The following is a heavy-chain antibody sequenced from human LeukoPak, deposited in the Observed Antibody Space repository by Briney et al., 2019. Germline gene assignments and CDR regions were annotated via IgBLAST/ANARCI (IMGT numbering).Heavy chain of an antibody. D-gene: IGHD3-10*01. CDR3: ARYNSMFRGVTTSDY. CDR2: SAYNGDT. CDR1: GYTFTNYG. J-gene: IGHJ4*02. V-gene: IGHV1-18*01. Sequence: GASVTVSCKASGYTFTNYGFNWVRQAPGQGLEWMGNSAYNGDTNYAQKFQDRVTMTTDTSTSTAHMELRSLKSDDTAVYYCARYNSMFRGVTTSDYWGQGTLVIVSS.